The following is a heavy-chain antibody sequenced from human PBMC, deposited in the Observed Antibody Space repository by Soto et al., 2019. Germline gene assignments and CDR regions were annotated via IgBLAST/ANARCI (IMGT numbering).Heavy chain of an antibody. D-gene: IGHD3-10*01. V-gene: IGHV4-30-4*01. Sequence: TLSLTCTVSGGSISSGDYYWSWIRQPPGKGLEWIGYIYYTGSTYYNPSLKSRLTISVETSKNQFSLNLSSVTAADTAVYFCGRIYIVSGVFFDSWGQGTMVTVSS. CDR2: IYYTGST. CDR3: GRIYIVSGVFFDS. J-gene: IGHJ4*02. CDR1: GGSISSGDYY.